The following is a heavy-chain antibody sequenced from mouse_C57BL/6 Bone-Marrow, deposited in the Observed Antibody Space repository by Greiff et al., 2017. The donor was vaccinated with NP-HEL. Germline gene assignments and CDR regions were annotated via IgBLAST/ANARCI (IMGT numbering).Heavy chain of an antibody. CDR3: ASSGFAWFAY. CDR1: GFTFSSYG. CDR2: ISSGGSYT. D-gene: IGHD4-1*01. J-gene: IGHJ3*01. V-gene: IGHV5-6*01. Sequence: EVQGVESGGDLVKPGGSLKLSCAASGFTFSSYGMSWVRQTPDKRLEWVATISSGGSYTYYPDSVKGRFTIPRDNAKNTLYLQLSSLKSEDTAMYYCASSGFAWFAYWGQGTLVTVSA.